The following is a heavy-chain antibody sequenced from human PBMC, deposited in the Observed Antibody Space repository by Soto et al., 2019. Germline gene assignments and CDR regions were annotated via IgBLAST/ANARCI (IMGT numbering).Heavy chain of an antibody. CDR3: ARGGGGSGWPNYYYYYGMDV. D-gene: IGHD6-19*01. CDR2: IIPIFGTA. Sequence: SVKVSCKASGGTFSSYTISWVRQAPGQGLEWMGGIIPIFGTANYAQKFQGRVTITADESTSTAYMELSSLRSEDTAVYYCARGGGGSGWPNYYYYYGMDVWGQGTTVTVSS. CDR1: GGTFSSYT. V-gene: IGHV1-69*13. J-gene: IGHJ6*01.